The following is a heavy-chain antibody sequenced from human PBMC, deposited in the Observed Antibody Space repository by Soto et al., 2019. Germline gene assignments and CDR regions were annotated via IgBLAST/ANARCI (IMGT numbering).Heavy chain of an antibody. D-gene: IGHD3-3*01. V-gene: IGHV4-59*08. CDR1: GGSISSYY. Sequence: SETLSLTCTVSGGSISSYYWSWIRQPPGKGLEWIGYISYGGSTNYNPSLKSRVTISVDTSKNQVSLKLSSVTAADTAVYYCARHLRHDGLQTFDYWGQGTLVTVSS. CDR3: ARHLRHDGLQTFDY. CDR2: ISYGGST. J-gene: IGHJ4*02.